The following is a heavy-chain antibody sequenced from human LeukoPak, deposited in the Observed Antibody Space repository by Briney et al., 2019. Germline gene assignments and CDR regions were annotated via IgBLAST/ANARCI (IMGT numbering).Heavy chain of an antibody. CDR1: GGTFSSYA. CDR3: ARGYCSGGSCYLAEYFQH. Sequence: ASVKVSCKASGGTFSSYAISWVRQAPGQGLEWMGRIIPILGIANYAQKFQGRVTITADKSTSTAYMELSSLRSEDTAVYYCARGYCSGGSCYLAEYFQHWGQGTLVTVSP. J-gene: IGHJ1*01. D-gene: IGHD2-15*01. CDR2: IIPILGIA. V-gene: IGHV1-69*04.